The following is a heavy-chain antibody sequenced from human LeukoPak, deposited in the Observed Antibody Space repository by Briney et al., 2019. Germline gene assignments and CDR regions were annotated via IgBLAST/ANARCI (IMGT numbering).Heavy chain of an antibody. D-gene: IGHD3-16*01. V-gene: IGHV1-69*04. CDR2: IIPITGNV. Sequence: ASVKVSCKASGSTFTTYSISWVRQVPGQGLEWMGRIIPITGNVNYTQKFQGRVTITADKSTTTAYMELRGLRSDDSAIYCYARALGEWLVRDYYYYNGMDVWGQGPTVTVST. CDR1: GSTFTTYS. CDR3: ARALGEWLVRDYYYYNGMDV. J-gene: IGHJ6*01.